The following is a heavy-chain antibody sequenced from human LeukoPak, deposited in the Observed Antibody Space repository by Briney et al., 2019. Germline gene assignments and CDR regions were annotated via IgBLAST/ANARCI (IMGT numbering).Heavy chain of an antibody. V-gene: IGHV1-46*01. CDR2: VNPGGGST. Sequence: ASVKVSCKASGYTFTSHYMHWVRQAPGQGLEWMGIVNPGGGSTSYAQKFQGRVTMTRDTSISTAYMELRSLTSEDTAVYYCVRDGEGVAISVNYWFAPWGQGTLVTVSS. CDR1: GYTFTSHY. J-gene: IGHJ5*02. D-gene: IGHD3-10*01. CDR3: VRDGEGVAISVNYWFAP.